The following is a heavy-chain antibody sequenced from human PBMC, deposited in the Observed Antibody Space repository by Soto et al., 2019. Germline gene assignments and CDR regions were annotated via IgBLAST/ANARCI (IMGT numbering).Heavy chain of an antibody. V-gene: IGHV1-18*01. D-gene: IGHD2-15*01. Sequence: QVQLVQSGAEVKKPGASVKVSCKASGYTFTSYGISWVRQDPGQGLEWMGWISAYNGNTNYAQKLQGRGTMTTDTYTSTAYMERRSLRYDDTAVYYCARDLGSYGYWGQGTLVTVSS. J-gene: IGHJ4*02. CDR3: ARDLGSYGY. CDR2: ISAYNGNT. CDR1: GYTFTSYG.